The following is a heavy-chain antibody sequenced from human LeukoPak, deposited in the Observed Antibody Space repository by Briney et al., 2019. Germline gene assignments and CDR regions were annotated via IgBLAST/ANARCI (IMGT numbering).Heavy chain of an antibody. V-gene: IGHV3-7*01. J-gene: IGHJ5*02. Sequence: TGGSLRLSCAACGFTFSNYWMNWVRQPPGKGLEWVANIKQDGSEKYYVDSVKGRFSISRDNAKNSLYLQMNSLRGDDTAVYYCATGLCTSSNCYGNWIDPWGRGTLVTVSS. D-gene: IGHD2-2*01. CDR1: GFTFSNYW. CDR2: IKQDGSEK. CDR3: ATGLCTSSNCYGNWIDP.